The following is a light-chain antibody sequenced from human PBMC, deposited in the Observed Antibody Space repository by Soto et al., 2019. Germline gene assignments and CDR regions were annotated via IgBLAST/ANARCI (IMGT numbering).Light chain of an antibody. CDR1: QSISSY. V-gene: IGKV1-5*01. Sequence: DIQMTQSPASLFKSXRDGVTIACRASQSISSYLNWYQQKPGTAPKVLIYHASNLQSGVPSRFSGSGSGTEFTLTISSLQPDDFATYYCQQYNSYSFGQGTKVDIK. J-gene: IGKJ1*01. CDR2: HAS. CDR3: QQYNSYS.